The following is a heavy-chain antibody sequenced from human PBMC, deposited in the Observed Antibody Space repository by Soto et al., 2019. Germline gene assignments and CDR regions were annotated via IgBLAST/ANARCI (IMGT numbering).Heavy chain of an antibody. CDR2: TRNKANSYTT. J-gene: IGHJ6*02. V-gene: IGHV3-72*01. CDR1: GFTFSDHY. D-gene: IGHD2-15*01. Sequence: GSLRLSCTASGFTFSDHYMDWVRQAPGKGLEWVGRTRNKANSYTTEYAASVKGRFTISRDDSKNSMYLQMNSLKTEDTAVYYCARGGYCSDSSCHSDYYGMDVWGQGTTVTVSS. CDR3: ARGGYCSDSSCHSDYYGMDV.